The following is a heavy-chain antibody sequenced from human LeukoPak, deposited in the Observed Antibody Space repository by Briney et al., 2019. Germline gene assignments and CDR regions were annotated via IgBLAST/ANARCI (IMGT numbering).Heavy chain of an antibody. J-gene: IGHJ5*02. Sequence: SETLSLTCTVSGDSISTSKSYWGWIRQPPLKGLEWIGSIYYTGNTYYNASLKSRVTISVDTSKNQFSLKLSSVTAADTAVYYCARHDAYYYGSGSYPSNWFDPWGQGTLVTVSS. CDR2: IYYTGNT. CDR3: ARHDAYYYGSGSYPSNWFDP. CDR1: GDSISTSKSY. D-gene: IGHD3-10*01. V-gene: IGHV4-39*01.